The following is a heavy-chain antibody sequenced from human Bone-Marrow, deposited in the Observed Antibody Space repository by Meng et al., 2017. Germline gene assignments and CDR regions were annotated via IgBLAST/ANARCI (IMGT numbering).Heavy chain of an antibody. V-gene: IGHV3-48*03. CDR1: GFTFTNYE. J-gene: IGHJ6*02. D-gene: IGHD3-16*01. Sequence: GESLKISCVASGFTFTNYEMNWVRQAPGNGLAGISWINDSDDIVQLADSVRGRFTISKDKAKNLVYLQMSRLRADDTAIYYCARRVSYYGMDVWGQGTTVTVSS. CDR2: INDSDDIV. CDR3: ARRVSYYGMDV.